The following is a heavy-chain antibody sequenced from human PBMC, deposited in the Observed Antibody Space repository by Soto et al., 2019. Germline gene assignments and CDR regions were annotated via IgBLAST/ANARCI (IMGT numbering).Heavy chain of an antibody. CDR1: GFTFSSYW. D-gene: IGHD5-12*01. Sequence: GGSLRLSCAASGFTFSSYWMSWVRQAPGKGLEWVANIKQDGSEKYYVDSVKGRFTISRDNAKNSLYLQMNSLRAEDTAVYYCAREIVADSYYMDVWGKGTTVTVSS. V-gene: IGHV3-7*01. CDR2: IKQDGSEK. J-gene: IGHJ6*03. CDR3: AREIVADSYYMDV.